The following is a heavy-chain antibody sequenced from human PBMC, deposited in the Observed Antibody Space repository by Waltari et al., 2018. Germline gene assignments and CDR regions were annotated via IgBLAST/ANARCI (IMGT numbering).Heavy chain of an antibody. V-gene: IGHV4-34*01. CDR1: GGSFSGYY. Sequence: QVQLQQWGAGLLKPSETLSLTCAVYGGSFSGYYWSWIRQPPGKGLEWIGEINHSGSTNYNPSRKSRDTISVDTSKNQCSLKLSSVTAADTAVYYCARLHKPYYASGNFGDFQHWGQGTLVTVSS. J-gene: IGHJ1*01. CDR3: ARLHKPYYASGNFGDFQH. CDR2: INHSGST. D-gene: IGHD3-10*01.